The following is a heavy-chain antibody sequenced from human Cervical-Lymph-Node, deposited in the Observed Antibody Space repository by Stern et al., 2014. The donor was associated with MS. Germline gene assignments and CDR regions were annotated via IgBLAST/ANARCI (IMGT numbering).Heavy chain of an antibody. CDR1: GFPFSSYA. V-gene: IGHV3-23*04. J-gene: IGHJ4*02. CDR3: AKGGIQLWSSQPLGY. D-gene: IGHD5-18*01. CDR2: ISGSGGST. Sequence: EVQLVESGGGLVQPGGPLRLSCAPSGFPFSSYAMSWVRQAPGKGLEWVSAISGSGGSTYYADSVKGRFTISRDNSKNTLYLQMNSLRAEDTAVYYCAKGGIQLWSSQPLGYWGQGTLVTVSS.